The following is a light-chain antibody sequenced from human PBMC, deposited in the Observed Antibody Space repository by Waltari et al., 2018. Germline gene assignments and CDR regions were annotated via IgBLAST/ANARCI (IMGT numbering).Light chain of an antibody. CDR2: VNSDGSH. Sequence: QLVLTQSPSASASLGASVKLTRTLSSGHSSNISAWHQQQPEKGPRYLMKVNSDGSHSKGDEIPDRFSGSSSGAERYLTLSSLQSEDEADYYCQTGGHGTWVFGGGTKLTVL. CDR3: QTGGHGTWV. J-gene: IGLJ3*02. CDR1: SGHSSNI. V-gene: IGLV4-69*01.